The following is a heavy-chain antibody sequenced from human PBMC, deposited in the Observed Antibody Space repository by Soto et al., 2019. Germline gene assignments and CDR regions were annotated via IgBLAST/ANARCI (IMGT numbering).Heavy chain of an antibody. D-gene: IGHD1-26*01. CDR1: GFTFSSYG. V-gene: IGHV3-33*01. CDR3: ATYSGSPASYYFDY. J-gene: IGHJ4*02. Sequence: GGSLRLSCAASGFTFSSYGMHWVRQAPGKGLEWVAVIWYDGSNKYYADSVKGRFTISRDNSKNTLYLQMNSLRAEDTAVYYCATYSGSPASYYFDYWGQGTLVTVS. CDR2: IWYDGSNK.